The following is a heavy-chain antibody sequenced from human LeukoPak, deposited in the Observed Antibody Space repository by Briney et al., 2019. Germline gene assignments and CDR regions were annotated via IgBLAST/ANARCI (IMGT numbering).Heavy chain of an antibody. CDR2: ISAYNGNT. CDR1: GYTFTSYG. V-gene: IGHV1-18*01. Sequence: GASVKVSCKASGYTFTSYGISWVRQAPGQGLEWMGWISAYNGNTNYAQKLQGRVTMITDTSTSTAYMELRSLRSDDTAVYYCARENYYDSSGYPYYFDYWGQGTLVTVSS. CDR3: ARENYYDSSGYPYYFDY. D-gene: IGHD3-22*01. J-gene: IGHJ4*02.